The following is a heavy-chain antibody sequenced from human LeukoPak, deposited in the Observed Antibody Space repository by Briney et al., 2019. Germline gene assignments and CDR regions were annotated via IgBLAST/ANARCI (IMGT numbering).Heavy chain of an antibody. V-gene: IGHV1-2*02. CDR2: INPNSGGT. CDR3: AREDYYGSGCYNAFDI. CDR1: GYTFTGYY. J-gene: IGHJ3*02. D-gene: IGHD3-10*01. Sequence: GASVKVSCKASGYTFTGYYMHWVRQAPGQGLEWMGWINPNSGGTNYAQKFQGRVTMTRDTSISTAYMELSRLRSDDTAVYYCAREDYYGSGCYNAFDIWGQGTMVTVSS.